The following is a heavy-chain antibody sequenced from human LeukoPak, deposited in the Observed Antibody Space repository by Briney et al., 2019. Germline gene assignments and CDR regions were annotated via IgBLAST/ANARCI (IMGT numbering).Heavy chain of an antibody. CDR2: INPNSGGT. V-gene: IGHV1-2*02. CDR1: GYPFTDYY. Sequence: ASVRDSCKASGYPFTDYYVQWVRQAPGQGLEWMGWINPNSGGTNYAQKFQGRVTMTRDTSISTAYMELSRLTSDDTAVYYCARISVAGGFWGQGTLVTVSS. J-gene: IGHJ1*01. CDR3: ARISVAGGF. D-gene: IGHD6-19*01.